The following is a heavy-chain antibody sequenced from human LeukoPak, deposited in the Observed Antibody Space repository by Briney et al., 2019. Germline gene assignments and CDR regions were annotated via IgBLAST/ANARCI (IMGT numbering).Heavy chain of an antibody. J-gene: IGHJ4*02. CDR2: INPSGGST. D-gene: IGHD6-13*01. CDR1: GYTFTSYY. Sequence: ASVKVSCKASGYTFTSYYMHWVRQAPGQGLEWMGIINPSGGSTSYAQKLQGRVAMTTDTSTSTAYMELRSLRSDDAAVYYCARDRRSSSSWYSSWGQGTLVTVSS. CDR3: ARDRRSSSSWYSS. V-gene: IGHV1-46*01.